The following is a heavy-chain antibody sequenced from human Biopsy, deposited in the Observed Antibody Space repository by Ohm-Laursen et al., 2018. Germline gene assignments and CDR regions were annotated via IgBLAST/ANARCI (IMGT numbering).Heavy chain of an antibody. CDR3: ATKLTGYFHH. J-gene: IGHJ1*01. CDR2: NIPILGTG. V-gene: IGHV1-69*06. CDR1: GGTFSNYG. D-gene: IGHD3-9*01. Sequence: ASVKVSCNVPGGTFSNYGVNWVRQAPGQGLEWPGGNIPILGTGNYAQKFQDRVTVAADTSTSTATMELRSLRSDDTAVYYCATKLTGYFHHWGQGTLVIVSS.